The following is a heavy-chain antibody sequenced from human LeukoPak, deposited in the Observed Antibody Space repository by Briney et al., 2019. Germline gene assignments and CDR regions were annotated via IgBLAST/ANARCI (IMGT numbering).Heavy chain of an antibody. Sequence: ASVKVSCKASGYTFTSYGISWVRQAPGQGLEWLGWISAYNGNTNYAPKLQGRVTMTTDTSTSTAYMELRSLRSDDTAVYYCVRDGYNPGFDYWGQGTLVTVSS. V-gene: IGHV1-18*01. J-gene: IGHJ4*02. CDR2: ISAYNGNT. CDR3: VRDGYNPGFDY. D-gene: IGHD5-24*01. CDR1: GYTFTSYG.